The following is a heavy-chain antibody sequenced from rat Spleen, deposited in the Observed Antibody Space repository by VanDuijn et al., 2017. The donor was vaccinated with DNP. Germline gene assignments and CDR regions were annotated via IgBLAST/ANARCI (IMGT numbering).Heavy chain of an antibody. CDR1: GYSITSSYR. Sequence: EVQLQESGPGLVKPSQSLSLTCSVTGYSITSSYRWNWIRKFPGNKLEWMGYIKSAGSTNYNPSLKSRISITRDTSKNQFYLQVNSVTTEDTATYYCARSEAAISTFAYWGQGTLVTVSS. CDR2: IKSAGST. CDR3: ARSEAAISTFAY. D-gene: IGHD1-2*01. V-gene: IGHV3-3*01. J-gene: IGHJ3*01.